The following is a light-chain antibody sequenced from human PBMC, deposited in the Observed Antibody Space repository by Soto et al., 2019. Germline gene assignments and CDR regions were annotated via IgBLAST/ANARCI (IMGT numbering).Light chain of an antibody. V-gene: IGKV3-20*01. Sequence: EIVLTQSPGTLSLSPGARATLSCRSSQSVSSSYLAWYQQKPGQAPRVLIHGASSRATGIPDRFSGSGSGTDFTLTISRLEPEDFAVYFEQQYGNPCPYAFGQGTKVEIK. CDR3: QQYGNPCPYA. CDR2: GAS. J-gene: IGKJ2*01. CDR1: QSVSSSY.